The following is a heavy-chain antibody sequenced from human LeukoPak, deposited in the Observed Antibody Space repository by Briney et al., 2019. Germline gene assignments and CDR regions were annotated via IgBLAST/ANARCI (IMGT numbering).Heavy chain of an antibody. CDR3: ARVGGTNYYYYGMDV. CDR2: IYYSGST. Sequence: ETLSLXXTVSGGXFSSGSYYWSWIRQPPGTGLEWIGYIYYSGSTNFNPSLKSRVTISVDTSKNQFSLKLSSMTAADTAVYYCARVGGTNYYYYGMDVWGQGTTVTVSS. CDR1: GGXFSSGSYY. D-gene: IGHD1-1*01. V-gene: IGHV4-61*01. J-gene: IGHJ6*02.